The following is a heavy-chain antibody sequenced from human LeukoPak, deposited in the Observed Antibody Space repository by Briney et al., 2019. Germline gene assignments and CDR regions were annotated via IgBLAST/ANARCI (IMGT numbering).Heavy chain of an antibody. J-gene: IGHJ1*01. CDR2: IKSDGSST. V-gene: IGHV3-74*01. CDR3: AKEQGPEYFQH. Sequence: PGGSLRLSCEASGFTFSSYRMHWVRQASGKGLVWVSHIKSDGSSTSYADSVKGRFTISRDNAKNTLYLQMNSLRAEDTAVYYCAKEQGPEYFQHWGQGTLVTVSS. CDR1: GFTFSSYR.